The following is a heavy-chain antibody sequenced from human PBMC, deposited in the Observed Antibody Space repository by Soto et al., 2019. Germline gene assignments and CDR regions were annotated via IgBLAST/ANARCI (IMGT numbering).Heavy chain of an antibody. CDR2: IYYSGST. V-gene: IGHV4-59*01. CDR3: ARANSSSWYGDAFDI. Sequence: SETLSLTCTVSGGSISSYYWSWIRQPPGKGLEWIGYIYYSGSTNYNPSLKSRVTISADTSKNQFSLKLSSVTAADTAVYCCARANSSSWYGDAFDIWGQGTMVTVSS. CDR1: GGSISSYY. J-gene: IGHJ3*02. D-gene: IGHD6-13*01.